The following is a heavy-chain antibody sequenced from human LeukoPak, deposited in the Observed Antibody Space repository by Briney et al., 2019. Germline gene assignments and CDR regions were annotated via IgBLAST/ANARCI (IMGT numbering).Heavy chain of an antibody. Sequence: ASVKVSCKASGYSFSDYSMHWVRQAPGQGLEWMGRINSNSGDTMYAQNFQGRVTMTRDTSINTAYMELSGLTSDDTAVYYCARGGSGSGNLYYFDYWGQGTLVSVSS. CDR1: GYSFSDYS. D-gene: IGHD3-10*01. J-gene: IGHJ4*02. CDR3: ARGGSGSGNLYYFDY. V-gene: IGHV1-2*06. CDR2: INSNSGDT.